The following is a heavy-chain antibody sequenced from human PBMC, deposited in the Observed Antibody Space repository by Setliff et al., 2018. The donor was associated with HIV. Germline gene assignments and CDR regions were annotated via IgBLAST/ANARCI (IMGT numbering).Heavy chain of an antibody. CDR1: GFSFSSHW. V-gene: IGHV3-7*01. Sequence: PGGSLRFSCAASGFSFSSHWMSWVRQAPGKGLEWVANIKEDGSERYYVESVKGRFIISRDNAKNSLHLQMNSLRAEDTAVYYCARLGVRPHPSHDYYYYGMDVWGQGTTVTVSS. J-gene: IGHJ6*02. D-gene: IGHD1-1*01. CDR3: ARLGVRPHPSHDYYYYGMDV. CDR2: IKEDGSER.